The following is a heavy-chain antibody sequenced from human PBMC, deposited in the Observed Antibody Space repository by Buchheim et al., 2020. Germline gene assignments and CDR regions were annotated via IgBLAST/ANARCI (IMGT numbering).Heavy chain of an antibody. CDR2: INSDGSST. CDR1: GFTFSSYW. D-gene: IGHD6-13*01. J-gene: IGHJ5*02. Sequence: EVQLMESGGGLVQPGGSLRLSCAASGFTFSSYWMHWVRQAPGKGLVWVSRINSDGSSTSYADSVKGRFTISRDNAKNTLYLQMNSLRAEDTAVYYCAREWLGSSWYEVNWFDPWGQGTL. V-gene: IGHV3-74*01. CDR3: AREWLGSSWYEVNWFDP.